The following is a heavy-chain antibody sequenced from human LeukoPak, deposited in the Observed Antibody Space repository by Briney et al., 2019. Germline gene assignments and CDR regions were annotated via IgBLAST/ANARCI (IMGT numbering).Heavy chain of an antibody. CDR1: GCTFDEYG. J-gene: IGHJ3*02. V-gene: IGHV3-20*04. CDR3: ARITPYYGSGSYSVLSAFDI. CDR2: INLNGGRT. Sequence: PGGSLRLSCAASGCTFDEYGMSWVRQAPGKGREWVAGINLNGGRTGFEDSVKGPCTISRDNAKNSLYLQMNSLRAEDTALYYCARITPYYGSGSYSVLSAFDIWGQGTMVTVSS. D-gene: IGHD3-10*01.